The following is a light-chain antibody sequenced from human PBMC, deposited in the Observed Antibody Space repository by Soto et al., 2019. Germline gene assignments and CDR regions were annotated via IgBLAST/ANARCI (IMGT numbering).Light chain of an antibody. Sequence: QSAMTQPASVSGSHGQSITISCTGTRRDVGRYNLVSWYQQHPGKAPKLMIYEGSQRPSGVSNRFSGSKSGNTDALTISGLQAEDEADYYCCSYAGSSTFLVVFGGWTKLNVL. CDR2: EGS. CDR1: RRDVGRYNL. CDR3: CSYAGSSTFLVV. J-gene: IGLJ2*01. V-gene: IGLV2-23*03.